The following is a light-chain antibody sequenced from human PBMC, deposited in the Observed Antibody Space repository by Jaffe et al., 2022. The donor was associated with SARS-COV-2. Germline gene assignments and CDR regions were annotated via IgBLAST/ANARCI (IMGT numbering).Light chain of an antibody. CDR1: QSLVHSDGSTY. CDR3: LQGTHWPKT. Sequence: DVVMTQSPLSLPVTLGQPASISCRSSQSLVHSDGSTYLSWFQQRPGQSPRRLVYKVSNRDSGVPVRFSGSGSGTDFTLKISRVEAEDVGVYYCLQGTHWPKTFGQGTKVEIK. V-gene: IGKV2-30*02. J-gene: IGKJ1*01. CDR2: KVS.